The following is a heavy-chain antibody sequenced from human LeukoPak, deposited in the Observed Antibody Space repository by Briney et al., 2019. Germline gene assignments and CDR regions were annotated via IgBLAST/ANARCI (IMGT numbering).Heavy chain of an antibody. Sequence: SGGSLRLSCAASGFTVSSNYMSWVRQAPGKGLEWVSVIYSGGSTYYADSVKGRFTISRDNSKNTLYLQMNSLRAEDTAVYYCARDIVVVPAAMLPLYYYYGMDVWGQGTTVTVSS. D-gene: IGHD2-2*01. CDR1: GFTVSSNY. CDR2: IYSGGST. J-gene: IGHJ6*02. V-gene: IGHV3-53*05. CDR3: ARDIVVVPAAMLPLYYYYGMDV.